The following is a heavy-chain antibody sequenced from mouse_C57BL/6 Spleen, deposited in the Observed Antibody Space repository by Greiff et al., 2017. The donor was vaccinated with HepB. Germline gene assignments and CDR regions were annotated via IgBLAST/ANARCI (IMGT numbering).Heavy chain of an antibody. CDR2: ISSGGSYI. J-gene: IGHJ2*01. CDR3: ARHRMYYGGDY. D-gene: IGHD1-1*01. CDR1: GFTFSSYG. V-gene: IGHV5-6*01. Sequence: EVKVVESGGDLVKPGGSLKLSCAASGFTFSSYGMSWVRQTPDKRLEWVATISSGGSYIYYPDSVKGRFTISRDNAKHTLYLQMSSLKSEDTAMYYCARHRMYYGGDYWGQGTTLTVSS.